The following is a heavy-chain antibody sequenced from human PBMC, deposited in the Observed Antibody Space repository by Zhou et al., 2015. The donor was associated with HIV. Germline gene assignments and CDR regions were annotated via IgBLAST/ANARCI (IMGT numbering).Heavy chain of an antibody. CDR1: GGTFSSYA. D-gene: IGHD3-10*01. V-gene: IGHV1-69*01. Sequence: QVQLVQSGAEVKKPGSSVKVSCKASGGTFSSYAISWVRQAPGQGLEWMGGIIPIFGTANYAQKFQGRVTITADESTSTAYMELSSLRSEDTAVYYCARDSSYYYGSGNYYKINWFDPWGQGTLVTVSS. CDR2: IIPIFGTA. J-gene: IGHJ5*02. CDR3: ARDSSYYYGSGNYYKINWFDP.